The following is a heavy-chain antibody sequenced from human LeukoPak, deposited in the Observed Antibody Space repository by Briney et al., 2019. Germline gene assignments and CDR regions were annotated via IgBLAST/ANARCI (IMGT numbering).Heavy chain of an antibody. J-gene: IGHJ4*02. CDR1: GYTFRNYG. D-gene: IGHD4-17*01. CDR3: ASLYNEYGDY. CDR2: TINSGGSN. V-gene: IGHV3-23*01. Sequence: GGSLRLSCAASGYTFRNYGMSWVRQPPGKGLEWLSGTINSGGSNFYADPGKGRFTISRHNSRNTLYLHMNSPAVDDMAVYYCASLYNEYGDYWGQGALVTASS.